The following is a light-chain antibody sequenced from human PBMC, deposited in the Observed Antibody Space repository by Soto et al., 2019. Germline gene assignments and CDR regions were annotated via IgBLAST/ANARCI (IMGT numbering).Light chain of an antibody. J-gene: IGKJ4*01. CDR1: QSVLYSSDNKNY. CDR2: WAS. CDR3: QQYYSAPLT. Sequence: DIVMIQFPDSLAVSLGERATINCKSSQSVLYSSDNKNYLAWYQQKPGQPPKLLIYWASTRESGVPDRSSGSGSGTDFTLTISSLQAEDVAVYFCQQYYSAPLTFAGGTKVEIK. V-gene: IGKV4-1*01.